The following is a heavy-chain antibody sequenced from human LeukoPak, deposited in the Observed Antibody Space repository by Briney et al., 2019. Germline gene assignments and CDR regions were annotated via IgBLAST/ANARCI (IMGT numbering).Heavy chain of an antibody. Sequence: ASVKVSCKASGYTFTGYYMHWVRQAPGQGLEWMGWINPNSGGTNYAQKFQGRVTITADKSTSTAYMELSSLRSEDTAVYYCARAPRGYSYGCPDYWGQGTLVTVSS. CDR3: ARAPRGYSYGCPDY. D-gene: IGHD5-18*01. CDR1: GYTFTGYY. CDR2: INPNSGGT. V-gene: IGHV1-2*02. J-gene: IGHJ4*02.